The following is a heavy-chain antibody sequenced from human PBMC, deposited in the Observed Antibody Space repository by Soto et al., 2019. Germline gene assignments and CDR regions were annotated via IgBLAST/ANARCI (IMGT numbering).Heavy chain of an antibody. CDR2: ISGSGDDT. CDR1: GFTFSNFA. J-gene: IGHJ4*02. D-gene: IGHD3-16*02. CDR3: ARLSVERLRTGQSLDS. V-gene: IGHV3-23*01. Sequence: PGGSLRLSCVASGFTFSNFAMAWVRQAPGEGLEWVSAISGSGDDTFYADSMKGRFTISRDNSKNTLYLQMNTLRADDTAVYHCARLSVERLRTGQSLDSWGQGTLVTVSS.